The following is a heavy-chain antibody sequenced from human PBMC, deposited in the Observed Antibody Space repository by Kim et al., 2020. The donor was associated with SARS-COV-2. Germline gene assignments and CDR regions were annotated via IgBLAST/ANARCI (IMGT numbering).Heavy chain of an antibody. CDR2: IYSSGNT. V-gene: IGHV4-39*01. CDR3: ARHRYVRGLEDY. CDR1: GGAITSDYS. Sequence: SETLSLTCTVSGGAITSDYSWGWIRQPPGKGLEWIGSIYSSGNTYYNPSLKSRVTLSIDTSKNQFSLKLSSMTAADTAVYYCARHRYVRGLEDYWGQGTL. D-gene: IGHD2-2*01. J-gene: IGHJ4*02.